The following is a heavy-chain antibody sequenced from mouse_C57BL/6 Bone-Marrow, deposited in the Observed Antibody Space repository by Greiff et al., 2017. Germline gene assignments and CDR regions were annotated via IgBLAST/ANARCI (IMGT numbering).Heavy chain of an antibody. CDR2: IDPSDSYT. Sequence: VQLQQPGAELVMPGASVKLSCKASGYTFTSYWMHWVKQRPGQGLEWIGAIDPSDSYTYYNQKFKGKSTLTVDKSSNTAYMQLSSLTSEDSAVYCCARAPLAGAYWGQGTLVTVSA. CDR1: GYTFTSYW. V-gene: IGHV1-69*01. J-gene: IGHJ3*01. CDR3: ARAPLAGAY.